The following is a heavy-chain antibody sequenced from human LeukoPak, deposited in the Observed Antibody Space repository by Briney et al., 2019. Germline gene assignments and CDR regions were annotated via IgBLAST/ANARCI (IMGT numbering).Heavy chain of an antibody. CDR3: ARGNHMVRGVSVMDV. Sequence: AASVKVSCKAPGGTFSRYAISWVRQAPGQGLEWMGRNIPIFGTGKYAQKFQGGVTMTRDTSTSTVYMELSSLRSEDTAVYYCARGNHMVRGVSVMDVWGKGTTVTVSS. CDR2: NIPIFGTG. V-gene: IGHV1-69*05. CDR1: GGTFSRYA. J-gene: IGHJ6*03. D-gene: IGHD3-10*01.